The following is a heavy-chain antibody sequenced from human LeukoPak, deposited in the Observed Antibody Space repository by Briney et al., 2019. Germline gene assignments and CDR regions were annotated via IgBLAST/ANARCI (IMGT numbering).Heavy chain of an antibody. V-gene: IGHV4-59*08. CDR2: IYYSGST. CDR3: ARRTKYCSSTSCYILLDY. D-gene: IGHD2-2*02. CDR1: GCSISSYY. J-gene: IGHJ4*02. Sequence: SETLSLTCTVSGCSISSYYWSWIRQPPGKGLEWIGYIYYSGSTNYNPSLKSRVPISVATSKNQFSLKLSSVTAADTAVYYCARRTKYCSSTSCYILLDYWGQGTLVTVSS.